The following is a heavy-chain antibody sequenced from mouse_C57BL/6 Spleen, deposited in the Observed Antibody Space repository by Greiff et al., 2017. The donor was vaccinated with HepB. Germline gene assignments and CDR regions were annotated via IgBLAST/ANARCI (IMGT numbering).Heavy chain of an antibody. CDR2: IWRGGST. CDR1: GFSLTSYG. V-gene: IGHV2-5*01. Sequence: VMLVESGPGLVQPSQSLSITCTVSGFSLTSYGVHWVRQSPGKGLEWLGVIWRGGSTDYNAAFMSRLSITKDNSKSQVFFKMNSLQADDTAIYYCAKNGYYGSPYAMDYWGQGTSVTVSS. J-gene: IGHJ4*01. D-gene: IGHD1-1*01. CDR3: AKNGYYGSPYAMDY.